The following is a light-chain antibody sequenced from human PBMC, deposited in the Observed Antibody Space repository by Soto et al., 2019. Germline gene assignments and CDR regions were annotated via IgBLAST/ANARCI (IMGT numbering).Light chain of an antibody. Sequence: EIVMTQSPATLSVSPGERATLSCRASQSVSSNLAWDQQKPGQAPRLLIYGASTRATGIPARFSGSGSGTEFTLTISSLQSEDFAVYYCQQYHNWPLTFGGGTNVDIK. CDR3: QQYHNWPLT. CDR2: GAS. V-gene: IGKV3-15*01. J-gene: IGKJ4*01. CDR1: QSVSSN.